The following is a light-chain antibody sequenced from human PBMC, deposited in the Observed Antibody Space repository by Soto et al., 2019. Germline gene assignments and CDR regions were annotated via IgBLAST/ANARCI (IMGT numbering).Light chain of an antibody. CDR3: MQALQTLGT. J-gene: IGKJ1*01. Sequence: DMVMTQSPLSLPVTPGEPVSISCRSSQSLLHSNGYNYLDWYLQQPGQSPQLLIYLGSNRASGVPDRFSGSGSGTDFTLKISRVEAEDVGVYYCMQALQTLGTFGQGTKVEIK. CDR2: LGS. CDR1: QSLLHSNGYNY. V-gene: IGKV2-28*01.